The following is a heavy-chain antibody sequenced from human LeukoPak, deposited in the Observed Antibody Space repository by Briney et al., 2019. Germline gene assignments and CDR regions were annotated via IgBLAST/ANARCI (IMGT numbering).Heavy chain of an antibody. V-gene: IGHV4-59*08. D-gene: IGHD2-2*02. CDR2: IYYSGST. CDR1: GGSISSYY. CDR3: ARQPLGYCSSTSCYTGSFDY. Sequence: SETLSLTCTVSGGSISSYYWSWIRQPPGKGLGWIGYIYYSGSTNYNPSLKSRVTISVDTSKNQFSLKLSSVTAADTAVYYCARQPLGYCSSTSCYTGSFDYWGQGTLITVSS. J-gene: IGHJ4*02.